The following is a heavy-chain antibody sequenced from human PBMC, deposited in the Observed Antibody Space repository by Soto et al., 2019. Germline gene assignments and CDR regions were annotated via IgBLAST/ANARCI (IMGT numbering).Heavy chain of an antibody. CDR3: TRDASRDSSARGWFDP. Sequence: GGALRVSCAASGCTFRSFTMNWVRQAPGKGLEWVSTISSNSAYIYYTDALRGRFTISRDNAKNSPHLQMNSLRAEDTAVYYCTRDASRDSSARGWFDPWGPGTLVTVSS. CDR1: GCTFRSFT. CDR2: ISSNSAYI. D-gene: IGHD6-13*01. J-gene: IGHJ5*02. V-gene: IGHV3-21*01.